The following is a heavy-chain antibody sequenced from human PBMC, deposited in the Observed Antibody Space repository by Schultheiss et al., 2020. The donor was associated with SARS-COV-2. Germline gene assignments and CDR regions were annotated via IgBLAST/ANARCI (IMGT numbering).Heavy chain of an antibody. V-gene: IGHV2-70*01. D-gene: IGHD5-18*01. J-gene: IGHJ4*02. CDR1: GGSFSGYY. CDR2: IDWDDDK. Sequence: QTLSLTCAVYGGSFSGYYWSWIRQPPGKGLEWLALIDWDDDKYYSISLRTRLTISKDTSRNQVVLTMTNMDPVDTATYYCARTDTAMVSDYWGQGTLVTVSS. CDR3: ARTDTAMVSDY.